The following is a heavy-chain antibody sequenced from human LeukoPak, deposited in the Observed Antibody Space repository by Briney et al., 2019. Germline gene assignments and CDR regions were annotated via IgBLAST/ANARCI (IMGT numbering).Heavy chain of an antibody. Sequence: SVRVSCKASGGTFSSYAISWVRQAPGQGLEWMGGIIPIFGTANYAQKFQGRVTITADESTSTGYMELSSLRSEDTAVYYCASKRGYSYGLDYWGQGTLVTVSS. CDR2: IIPIFGTA. CDR3: ASKRGYSYGLDY. J-gene: IGHJ4*02. V-gene: IGHV1-69*13. D-gene: IGHD5-18*01. CDR1: GGTFSSYA.